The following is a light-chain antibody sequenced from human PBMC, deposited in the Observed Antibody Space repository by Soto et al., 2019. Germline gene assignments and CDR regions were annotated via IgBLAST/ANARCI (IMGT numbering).Light chain of an antibody. CDR3: LQDYSSPLT. CDR1: QGIRND. J-gene: IGKJ1*01. Sequence: AIQMTHSPSSLSASVGDGVTITCRASQGIRNDLGWYQQKPGKAPKLLIYAASNLQSGVPSRFSRSGSGKAFTLTISSLQPEDFPTYYCLQDYSSPLTFGHGIRVDI. V-gene: IGKV1-6*01. CDR2: AAS.